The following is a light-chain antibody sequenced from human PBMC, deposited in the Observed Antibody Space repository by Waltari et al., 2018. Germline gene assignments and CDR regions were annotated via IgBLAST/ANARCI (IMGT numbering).Light chain of an antibody. J-gene: IGLJ2*01. Sequence: QSVLTQPPSGSGAPGRRVTISCTGSSSNIGAGYDVHWYPQLPGTAPKLLIYGNRNRPSGVPDRFHGSKSGTSASLAITGLQAEDEADYYCQSYDSSMSGWVVGGGTKLTVL. CDR1: SSNIGAGYD. V-gene: IGLV1-40*01. CDR3: QSYDSSMSGWV. CDR2: GNR.